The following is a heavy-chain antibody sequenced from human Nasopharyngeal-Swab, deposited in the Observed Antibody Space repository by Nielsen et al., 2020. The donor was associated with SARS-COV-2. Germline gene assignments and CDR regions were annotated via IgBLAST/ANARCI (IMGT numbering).Heavy chain of an antibody. D-gene: IGHD4-17*01. CDR2: INPNSGGT. Sequence: ASVKVSCNASGYTFTSYGISWVRQAPGQGLEWMGRINPNSGGTNYAQKFQGRVTMTRDTSISTAYMELSRLRSDDTAVYYCASYDYGDYVFYYYGMDVWGQGTTVTVSS. CDR3: ASYDYGDYVFYYYGMDV. CDR1: GYTFTSYG. J-gene: IGHJ6*02. V-gene: IGHV1-2*06.